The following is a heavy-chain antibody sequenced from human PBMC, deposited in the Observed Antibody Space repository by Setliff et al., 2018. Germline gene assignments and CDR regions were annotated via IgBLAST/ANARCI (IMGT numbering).Heavy chain of an antibody. CDR3: AKSSGSSSSTNLEY. CDR1: GYSFAKYA. D-gene: IGHD6-6*01. V-gene: IGHV1-3*01. Sequence: GASVKVSCKASGYSFAKYALHWVRQAPGQRLEWMGWINAGNGNTKCSQNFQGRVTITRDTSASTAYVELSSLRVEDTALYYCAKSSGSSSSTNLEYLGPGTLVTVSS. CDR2: INAGNGNT. J-gene: IGHJ4*02.